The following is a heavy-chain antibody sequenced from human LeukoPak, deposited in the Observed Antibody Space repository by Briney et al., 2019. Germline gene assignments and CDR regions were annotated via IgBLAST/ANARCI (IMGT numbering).Heavy chain of an antibody. Sequence: PSETLSLTCSVSGGSISSYYWSWIRQPPGKGLEWIGYIYDSGSTNFKSPLKSRVTISVDRSKNQFSLKLSSVTAADTAVYYCARYSLTYYYDSSGDFDYWGQGTLVTVSS. CDR3: ARYSLTYYYDSSGDFDY. CDR2: IYDSGST. D-gene: IGHD3-22*01. CDR1: GGSISSYY. V-gene: IGHV4-59*12. J-gene: IGHJ4*02.